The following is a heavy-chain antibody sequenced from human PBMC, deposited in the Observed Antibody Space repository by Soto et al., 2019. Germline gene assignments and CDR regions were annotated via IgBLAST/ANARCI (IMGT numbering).Heavy chain of an antibody. J-gene: IGHJ6*02. CDR2: ISYDGRSE. CDR3: AKDLDVVMVLSATRGLAV. CDR1: GFTFSNFG. Sequence: QVQLVESGGGMIQPGKSLRLSCVASGFTFSNFGMHWVRQAPGKGLEWVAGISYDGRSESYVDSVRGRFTLSRDNSKNTLSLQMISLRPEDTGVYYCAKDLDVVMVLSATRGLAVWGQGTTVTVSS. V-gene: IGHV3-30*18. D-gene: IGHD2-15*01.